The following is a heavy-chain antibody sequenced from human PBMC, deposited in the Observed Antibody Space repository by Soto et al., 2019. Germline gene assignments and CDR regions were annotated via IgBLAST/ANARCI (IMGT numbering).Heavy chain of an antibody. CDR3: ARHRVKYSMSSGLDV. CDR1: GDGFDYNY. J-gene: IGHJ6*01. CDR2: IGAFNGNT. D-gene: IGHD6-6*01. Sequence: GVSANVTCKACGDGFDYNYRCSVRQATGQGLEWMGWIGAFNGNTIYAQNLKGRVTMTTDTSTTTASMELRNLNSDDTAVYYCARHRVKYSMSSGLDVWGQGITLTVYS. V-gene: IGHV1-18*04.